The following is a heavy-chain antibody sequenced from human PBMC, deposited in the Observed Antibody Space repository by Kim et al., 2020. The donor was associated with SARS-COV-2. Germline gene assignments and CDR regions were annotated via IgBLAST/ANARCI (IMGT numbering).Heavy chain of an antibody. Sequence: GGSLRLSCAASGFTFSSYGMHWVRQAPGKGLEWVAVIWYDGSNKYYADSVKGRFTISRDNSKNTLYLQMNSLRAEDTAVYYCAKGTAGGRGSTPNNWFDPWGQGTLVTVSS. J-gene: IGHJ5*02. CDR2: IWYDGSNK. D-gene: IGHD1-26*01. V-gene: IGHV3-33*06. CDR1: GFTFSSYG. CDR3: AKGTAGGRGSTPNNWFDP.